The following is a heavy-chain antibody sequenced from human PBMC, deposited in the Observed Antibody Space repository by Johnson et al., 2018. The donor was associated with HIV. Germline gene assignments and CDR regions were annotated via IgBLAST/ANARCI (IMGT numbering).Heavy chain of an antibody. CDR1: GFTFSSYG. Sequence: QVQLVESGGGVVQPGRSLRLSCAASGFTFSSYGMHWVRQAPGKGLEWVAVISYDGSNKYYVDSVKGRFTISRDNSKNTLYLQMNSLRSEDTAVSYCARVATFVVVISDGFDIWGQGTMVTVSS. CDR3: ARVATFVVVISDGFDI. CDR2: ISYDGSNK. V-gene: IGHV3-30*03. J-gene: IGHJ3*02. D-gene: IGHD3-3*01.